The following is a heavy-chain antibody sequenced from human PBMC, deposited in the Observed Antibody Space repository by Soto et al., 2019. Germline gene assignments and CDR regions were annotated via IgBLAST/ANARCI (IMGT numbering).Heavy chain of an antibody. Sequence: SVKVSCKASGGTFSSYAISWVRQAPGQGLEWMGGIIPIFGTANYAQKFQGRVTITADKSTSTAYMELSSLRSEDTAVYYCARAVVEEVRGVIGYYYGMDVWGQGTTVTV. CDR3: ARAVVEEVRGVIGYYYGMDV. D-gene: IGHD3-10*01. V-gene: IGHV1-69*06. J-gene: IGHJ6*02. CDR2: IIPIFGTA. CDR1: GGTFSSYA.